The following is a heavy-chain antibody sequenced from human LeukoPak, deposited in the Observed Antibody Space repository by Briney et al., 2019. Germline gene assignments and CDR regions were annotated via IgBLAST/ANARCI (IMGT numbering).Heavy chain of an antibody. D-gene: IGHD4-23*01. CDR2: IYHSGST. Sequence: SETLSLTCTVSGGSISSHYWSWIRQPPGKGLEWIGYIYHSGSTNYNPSLKSRVTISVDTSKNQFSLKLSSVTAADTAVYYCARVGGNLGFDYWGQGTLVTVSS. CDR1: GGSISSHY. V-gene: IGHV4-59*11. CDR3: ARVGGNLGFDY. J-gene: IGHJ4*02.